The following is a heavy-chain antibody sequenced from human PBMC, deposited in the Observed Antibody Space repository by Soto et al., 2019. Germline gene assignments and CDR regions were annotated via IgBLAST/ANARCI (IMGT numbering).Heavy chain of an antibody. D-gene: IGHD5-12*01. CDR3: ARALGYSGYAGMDV. J-gene: IGHJ6*02. CDR1: GYTFTIYG. CDR2: ISPDNGNT. V-gene: IGHV1-18*01. Sequence: QVQLVQSGGEVKKPEASVKVSCKASGYTFTIYGINWVRQAPGQGLEWMGWISPDNGNTNYAQKLQGRVTMTTDTSTSTAYMELRSLRSDDTAVYCCARALGYSGYAGMDVWGQGTTVTVSS.